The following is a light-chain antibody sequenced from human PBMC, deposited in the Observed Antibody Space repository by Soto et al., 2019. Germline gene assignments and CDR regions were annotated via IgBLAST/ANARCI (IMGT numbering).Light chain of an antibody. J-gene: IGLJ1*01. CDR2: VNSDGSH. CDR3: QTWGTGIRV. V-gene: IGLV4-69*01. CDR1: SGHSNYA. Sequence: QLVLTQSPSASASLGASVKLTCTLSSGHSNYAIAWHQQQPEKGPRYLMKVNSDGSHRKGDGIPDRFSGSSSGAQRYLTISSLKSEDEADYYCQTWGTGIRVFGTGTKVTVL.